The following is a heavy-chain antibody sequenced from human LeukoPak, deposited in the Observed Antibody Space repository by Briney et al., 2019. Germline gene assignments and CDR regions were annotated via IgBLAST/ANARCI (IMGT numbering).Heavy chain of an antibody. CDR3: ARDQVGTMPNDF. D-gene: IGHD1-26*01. Sequence: GGSLRLSCAASGFTVSSNYMSWVRQAPGKGLEWVSVIYSGGSTYYADSVKGRFTISRDNAKSTLYLQMNSLRAEDTAIYYCARDQVGTMPNDFRGQGTLVTVSS. V-gene: IGHV3-53*01. CDR2: IYSGGST. J-gene: IGHJ4*02. CDR1: GFTVSSNY.